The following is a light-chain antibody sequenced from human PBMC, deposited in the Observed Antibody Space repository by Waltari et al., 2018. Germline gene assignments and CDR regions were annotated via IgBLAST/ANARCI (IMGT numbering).Light chain of an antibody. CDR1: QSISSW. J-gene: IGKJ1*01. Sequence: DIQMTQSPSTLSASVGDRVTITCRASQSISSWLAWYQQKPGKAPKLLIYAASSLQSGVPSRFSGSGSGRDFTLIISSLQPEDFATYYCQQSYSHTRTFGQGTKVEIK. V-gene: IGKV1-39*01. CDR3: QQSYSHTRT. CDR2: AAS.